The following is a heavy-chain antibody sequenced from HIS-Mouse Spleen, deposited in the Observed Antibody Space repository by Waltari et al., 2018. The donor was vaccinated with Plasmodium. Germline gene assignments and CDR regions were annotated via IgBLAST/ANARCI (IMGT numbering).Heavy chain of an antibody. V-gene: IGHV3-53*01. Sequence: EVQLVESGGGLIQPGGSLRLSCAASGFTVVGNSMSWVRQAPGKGREWVSVIYSGGSTYYADSVKGRFTISRDNSKNTLYLQMNSLRAEDTAVYYCARGMKSSSSAFDIWGQGTMVTVSS. J-gene: IGHJ3*02. CDR1: GFTVVGNS. CDR2: IYSGGST. D-gene: IGHD6-6*01. CDR3: ARGMKSSSSAFDI.